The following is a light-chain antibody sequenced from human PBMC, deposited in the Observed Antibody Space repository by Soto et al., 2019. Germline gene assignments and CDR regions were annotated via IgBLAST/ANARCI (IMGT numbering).Light chain of an antibody. CDR2: GAS. CDR1: QSVSSSY. Sequence: TLSLSPGERATLSCRTSQSVSSSYLAWYQQKPGQAPRLLIYGASTRATGIPARFSGSASGTEFTLTISCLQSEDFAVYYCQQYNFLPRTFCQGTRLEIK. V-gene: IGKV3-15*01. J-gene: IGKJ5*01. CDR3: QQYNFLPRT.